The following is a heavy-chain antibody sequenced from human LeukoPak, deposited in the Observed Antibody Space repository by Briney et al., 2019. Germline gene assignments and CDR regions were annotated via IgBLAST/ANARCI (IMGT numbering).Heavy chain of an antibody. CDR1: GFTFSSYS. Sequence: GGSLRLSCAASGFTFSSYSMNWVRQAPGKGLEWVSYISSSSSTIYYADSVKGRFTISRDNAKNSLYLQMTRLIAEDTAVYNCAGTRYGSGGYPCDYWGQGTLVTVSS. J-gene: IGHJ4*02. D-gene: IGHD3-10*01. CDR3: AGTRYGSGGYPCDY. V-gene: IGHV3-48*04. CDR2: ISSSSSTI.